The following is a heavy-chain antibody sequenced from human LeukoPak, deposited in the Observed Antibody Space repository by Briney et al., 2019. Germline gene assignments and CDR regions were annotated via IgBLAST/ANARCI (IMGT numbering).Heavy chain of an antibody. CDR2: ISSSSSYI. CDR1: GFTFSSYS. CDR3: ARFRETTIPLDY. J-gene: IGHJ4*02. Sequence: GGSLRLSCAASGFTFSSYSMNWVRQAPGKGLEWVSSISSSSSYIYYADSVKGRFTISRDNAKNSLYLQMNSLRAEDTAVYYCARFRETTIPLDYWGQGTLVTVSS. D-gene: IGHD5-12*01. V-gene: IGHV3-21*01.